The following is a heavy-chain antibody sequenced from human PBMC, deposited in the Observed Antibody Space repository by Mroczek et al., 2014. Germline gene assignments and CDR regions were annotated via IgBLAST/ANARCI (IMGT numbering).Heavy chain of an antibody. D-gene: IGHD2-2*02. CDR3: AYSGDQLLYRTRAFDI. CDR2: ISYDGSNK. Sequence: QVQLVESGGGVVQPGRSLRLSCAASGFTFSSYGMHWVRQAPGKGLEWVAVISYDGSNKYYADSVKGRFTISRDNSKNTLYLQMNSLRAEDTAVYYCAYSGDQLLYRTRAFDIWGQGTMVTVSS. V-gene: IGHV3-30*03. J-gene: IGHJ3*02. CDR1: GFTFSSYG.